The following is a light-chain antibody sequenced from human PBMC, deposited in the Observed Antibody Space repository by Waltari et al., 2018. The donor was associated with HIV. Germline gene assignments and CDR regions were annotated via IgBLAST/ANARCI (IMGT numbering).Light chain of an antibody. Sequence: QSALTQPPSVSGSLGQSVTISCTGTSSDVGNYNEVSWYQQSPGTAPKLMIYDVSNRPSGVPDRFSGSKYGNTASLTISGLQAEDEADYYCSSFTTSITVVFGGGTKLTVL. CDR3: SSFTTSITVV. V-gene: IGLV2-18*02. CDR1: SSDVGNYNE. CDR2: DVS. J-gene: IGLJ2*01.